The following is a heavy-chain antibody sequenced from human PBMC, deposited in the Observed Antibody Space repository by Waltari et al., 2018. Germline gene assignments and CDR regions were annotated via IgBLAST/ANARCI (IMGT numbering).Heavy chain of an antibody. D-gene: IGHD2-8*01. J-gene: IGHJ4*02. Sequence: QLQLQESGPGLVKPSETLSLTCFVSGDSMNSRSYSWGWIRQSPGRGREGVGQMYITGRSEYNPSLRSRVSISIDRSKSQFSLTLTSLTAADTAVYHCARLDPNGFDDSWGQGTLVTVST. CDR1: GDSMNSRSYS. V-gene: IGHV4-39*01. CDR2: MYITGRS. CDR3: ARLDPNGFDDS.